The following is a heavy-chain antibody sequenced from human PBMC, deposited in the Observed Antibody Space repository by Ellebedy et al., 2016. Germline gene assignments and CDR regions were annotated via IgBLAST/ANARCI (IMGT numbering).Heavy chain of an antibody. V-gene: IGHV3-23*01. Sequence: GESLKISXAASGFTFTGYAMTWVRQAPGKGLEWVSTISGGSTYYADSVKGRFTISRDNSKNTLYLQMNSLRAEDTAVYYCAKGGYSYGNFDYWGQGTLVTVSS. D-gene: IGHD5-18*01. CDR1: GFTFTGYA. CDR3: AKGGYSYGNFDY. J-gene: IGHJ4*02. CDR2: ISGGST.